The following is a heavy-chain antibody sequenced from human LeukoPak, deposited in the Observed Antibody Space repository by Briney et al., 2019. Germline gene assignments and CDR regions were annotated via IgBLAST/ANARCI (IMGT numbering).Heavy chain of an antibody. J-gene: IGHJ4*02. CDR3: ARVNYSDSSGRPFDS. Sequence: SETLSLTCTVSGGSISSGSYYWTWIRQPAGKGLEWIGRIYTTGSTNNNPSRKSRVTIPMDTSKNQFSLILSSVTAADTAVYYCARVNYSDSSGRPFDSWGQGTLVTVSS. V-gene: IGHV4-61*02. D-gene: IGHD3-22*01. CDR2: IYTTGST. CDR1: GGSISSGSYY.